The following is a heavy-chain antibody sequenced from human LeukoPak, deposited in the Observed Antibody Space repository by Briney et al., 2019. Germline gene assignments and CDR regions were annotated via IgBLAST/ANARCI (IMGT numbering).Heavy chain of an antibody. CDR1: GFTFSSYA. Sequence: GGSLRLSCAASGFTFSSYAMSWVRQAPGKGLEWVSAISGSGGSTYYADSVKGRFTISRDNSKNTLCLQMNSLRAEDTAVYYCAKRGYYYDSSGLNYWGQGTLVTVSS. J-gene: IGHJ4*02. CDR2: ISGSGGST. V-gene: IGHV3-23*01. D-gene: IGHD3-22*01. CDR3: AKRGYYYDSSGLNY.